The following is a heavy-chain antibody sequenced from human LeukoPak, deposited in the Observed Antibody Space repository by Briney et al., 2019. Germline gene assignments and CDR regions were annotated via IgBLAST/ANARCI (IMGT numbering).Heavy chain of an antibody. D-gene: IGHD1-26*01. J-gene: IGHJ3*02. CDR3: ARAGRWEGRPHAFDM. CDR2: IYYSGIT. CDR1: GGSISSYY. V-gene: IGHV4-59*01. Sequence: SETLSLTCTVSGGSISSYYWSWIRQPPGKGLEWIGYIYYSGITNYNPSLKSRVIISIDTSKNQFSLKLSSVTAADTAVYYCARAGRWEGRPHAFDMWGQGTMVTVSS.